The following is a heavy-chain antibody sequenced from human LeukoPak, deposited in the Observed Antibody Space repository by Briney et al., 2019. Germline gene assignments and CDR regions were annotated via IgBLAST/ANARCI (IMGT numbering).Heavy chain of an antibody. D-gene: IGHD6-13*01. J-gene: IGHJ4*02. CDR2: IYHSGST. CDR3: ATGYSSTWYYFDY. Sequence: SETLSLTCTVSGDSISSYYWSWIRQPPGKGLEWIGYIYHSGSTNYNPSLKSRVTISVDTSKSQFYLKLSSVTAADTAVYYCATGYSSTWYYFDYWGQGTLVTVSS. V-gene: IGHV4-59*01. CDR1: GDSISSYY.